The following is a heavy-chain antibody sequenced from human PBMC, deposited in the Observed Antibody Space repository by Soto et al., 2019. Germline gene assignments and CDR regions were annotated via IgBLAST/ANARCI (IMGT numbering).Heavy chain of an antibody. CDR2: ISAHNGNT. CDR1: GYDFTTYG. D-gene: IGHD1-1*01. J-gene: IGHJ4*02. Sequence: QARLVQSGAEVKKPGASVKVSCKGSGYDFTTYGITWVRQAPGQGLEWMAWISAHNGNTDYAQKLQGRVTVTRDTSTSTAYMELRSLRSDDTAVYYCARVRYGDYWGQGALVTVST. V-gene: IGHV1-18*01. CDR3: ARVRYGDY.